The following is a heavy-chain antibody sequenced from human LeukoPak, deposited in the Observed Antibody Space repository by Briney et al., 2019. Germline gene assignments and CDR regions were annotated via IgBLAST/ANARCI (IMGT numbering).Heavy chain of an antibody. V-gene: IGHV3-48*03. CDR1: GFTFSSYE. Sequence: GRSLRLSCAASGFTFSSYEMNWVRQGPGKGLEWVSYISSSGSTKYYADSVKGRFTISRDNAKKSLYLQMNSLRAEDTAVYYCARGWGEGGQGTLVTVSS. D-gene: IGHD3-10*01. CDR3: ARGWGE. J-gene: IGHJ4*02. CDR2: ISSSGSTK.